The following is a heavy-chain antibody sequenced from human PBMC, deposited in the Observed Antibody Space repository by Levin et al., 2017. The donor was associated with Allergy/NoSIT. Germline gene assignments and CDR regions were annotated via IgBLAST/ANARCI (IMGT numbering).Heavy chain of an antibody. J-gene: IGHJ4*02. D-gene: IGHD6-13*01. CDR2: ISGGGGTT. Sequence: PGGSLRLSCSASGFTFDKYAMNWVRQAPGRGLEWVSVISGGGGTTFYADSVRGRFSVSRDNSKNTLYLEMKSLGVADTAMSYCAKEMTVIGAAGNFDHWGQGTLVTVSA. CDR1: GFTFDKYA. CDR3: AKEMTVIGAAGNFDH. V-gene: IGHV3-23*01.